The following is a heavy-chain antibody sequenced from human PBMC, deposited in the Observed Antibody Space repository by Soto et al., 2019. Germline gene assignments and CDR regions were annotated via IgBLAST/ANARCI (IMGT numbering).Heavy chain of an antibody. Sequence: PSETLSLTCAVSGGSIGSSSWWSWVRQPPGKGLEWIGEIYHTGNTNYNPSLESRVTISVDKSKNQFSLNRNSGNATDTDMYKSARDSRAAAGNRRSSFAYWGQGTLVPVPP. CDR3: ARDSRAAAGNRRSSFAY. CDR1: GGSIGSSSW. J-gene: IGHJ4*02. V-gene: IGHV4-4*02. D-gene: IGHD6-13*01. CDR2: IYHTGNT.